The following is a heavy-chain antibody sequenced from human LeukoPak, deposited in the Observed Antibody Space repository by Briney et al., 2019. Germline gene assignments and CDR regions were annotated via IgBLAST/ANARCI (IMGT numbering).Heavy chain of an antibody. CDR1: GGSISSYY. V-gene: IGHV4-59*01. J-gene: IGHJ3*02. CDR2: IYYSGST. Sequence: SETLSLTCTVSGGSISSYYWSWIRQPPGKGLEWIGYIYYSGSTNYNPSLKSRVTISVDTSKNQFSLKLSSVTAADTAVYYCARVTPWKGGAFDIWGQGTMATVSS. D-gene: IGHD4-23*01. CDR3: ARVTPWKGGAFDI.